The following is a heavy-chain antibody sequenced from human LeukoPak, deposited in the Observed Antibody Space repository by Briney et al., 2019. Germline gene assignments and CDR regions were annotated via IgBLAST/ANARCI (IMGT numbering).Heavy chain of an antibody. D-gene: IGHD3-3*01. J-gene: IGHJ3*02. CDR3: ARDRGDYDFWSGYSQTDAFDI. Sequence: SETLSLTCTVSGGSISSSSYYWGWIRQPPGNGLEWIGSIYYSGSTNYNPSLRSRVTISVDTSKNQFSLKLSSVTAADTAVYYCARDRGDYDFWSGYSQTDAFDIWGQGTMVTVSS. CDR2: IYYSGST. CDR1: GGSISSSSYY. V-gene: IGHV4-39*07.